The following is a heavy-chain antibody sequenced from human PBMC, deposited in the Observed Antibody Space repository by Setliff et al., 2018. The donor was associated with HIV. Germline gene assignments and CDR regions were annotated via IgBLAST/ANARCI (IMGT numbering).Heavy chain of an antibody. Sequence: SETLSLTCSVSGGPISSMTDYWGWIRQPPGKGLEWVGSMYHSGSTYYNPSLKSRVTMSVDTSKNQFSLRLSSVTAADTAVYYCVGGLRSRSQGHFDYWGQGTLVTV. J-gene: IGHJ4*02. CDR1: GGPISSMTDY. CDR2: MYHSGST. CDR3: VGGLRSRSQGHFDY. V-gene: IGHV4-39*07. D-gene: IGHD5-12*01.